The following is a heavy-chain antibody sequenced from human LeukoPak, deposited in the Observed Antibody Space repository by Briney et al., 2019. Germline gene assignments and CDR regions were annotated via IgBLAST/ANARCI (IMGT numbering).Heavy chain of an antibody. V-gene: IGHV3-23*01. CDR2: ISGSGGST. Sequence: GGSLRLSCAASGFTFSSYAMSWVRQAPGKGLEWVSAISGSGGSTYYADSVKGRFTISRDNSKNTLYLQMNSLRAEDTDVYYCAKDLAHYYDSSVVGAFDIWGQGTMVTVSS. D-gene: IGHD3-22*01. J-gene: IGHJ3*02. CDR3: AKDLAHYYDSSVVGAFDI. CDR1: GFTFSSYA.